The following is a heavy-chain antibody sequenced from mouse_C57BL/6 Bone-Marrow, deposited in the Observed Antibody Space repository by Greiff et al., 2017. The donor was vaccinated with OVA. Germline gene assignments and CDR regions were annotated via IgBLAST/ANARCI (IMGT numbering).Heavy chain of an antibody. V-gene: IGHV1-55*01. CDR3: ARHLYYYGSSYFAY. Sequence: VQLQQPGAELVKPGASVKMSCKASGYTFTSYWITWVKQRPGQGLEWIGDIYPGSGSTNYNEKFKSKATLTVDTSSSTAYMQLSSLTSEDSAVYYCARHLYYYGSSYFAYWGQGTLVTVSA. J-gene: IGHJ3*01. CDR1: GYTFTSYW. D-gene: IGHD1-1*01. CDR2: IYPGSGST.